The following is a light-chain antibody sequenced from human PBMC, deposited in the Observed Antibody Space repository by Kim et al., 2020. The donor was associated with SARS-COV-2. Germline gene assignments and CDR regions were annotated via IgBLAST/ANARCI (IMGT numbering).Light chain of an antibody. CDR1: ELGYKY. J-gene: IGLJ2*01. Sequence: SYELTQPPSVSVSPGQTASITCSGNELGYKYTSWYQQKPGQSPVLAMYQDSKRPSGIPERFSGSNSGNTATLTISGTQAMDEADYYCQAWDSSTAVVFGG. V-gene: IGLV3-1*01. CDR2: QDS. CDR3: QAWDSSTAVV.